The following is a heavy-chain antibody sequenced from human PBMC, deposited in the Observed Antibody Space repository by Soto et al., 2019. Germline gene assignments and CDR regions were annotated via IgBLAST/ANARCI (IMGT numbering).Heavy chain of an antibody. Sequence: ASVKVSCKASGYTFTSYYMHWVRQAPGQGLEWMGIINPSGGSTSYAQKFQGRVTMTRDTSINTAYMEMSMLRSDDTAVYYCARGGGTILATLPWGHGNLVTGPS. CDR2: INPSGGST. J-gene: IGHJ5*02. CDR3: ARGGGTILATLP. D-gene: IGHD2-15*01. V-gene: IGHV1-46*01. CDR1: GYTFTSYY.